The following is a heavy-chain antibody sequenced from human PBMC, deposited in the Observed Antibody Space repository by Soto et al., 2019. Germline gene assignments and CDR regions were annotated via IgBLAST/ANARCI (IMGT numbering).Heavy chain of an antibody. CDR3: ARKFLVGATNWFDP. V-gene: IGHV3-30-3*01. Sequence: GGSLRLSCAASGVTFSSYTMHWVRQAPGKGLEGVAAISYGGSTKYYADSVKGRFTISRDNSKNTLYLQMNSLRAEDTAVYECARKFLVGATNWFDPWGQGTLVTVSS. CDR2: ISYGGSTK. J-gene: IGHJ5*02. CDR1: GVTFSSYT. D-gene: IGHD1-26*01.